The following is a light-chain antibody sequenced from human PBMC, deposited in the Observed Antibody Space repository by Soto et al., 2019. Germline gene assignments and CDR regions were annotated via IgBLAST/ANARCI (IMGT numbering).Light chain of an antibody. V-gene: IGKV1-5*01. J-gene: IGKJ4*02. CDR2: DVS. Sequence: DIQMTQSPSTLSASVGDRVTITCRASQSSETWLAWYQQKPGKAPKLLIYDVSTLASGVPSRCSGSASGTEFTLTISSLQPDDFATYYCQKYTHTFGGGTRVEIK. CDR3: QKYTHT. CDR1: QSSETW.